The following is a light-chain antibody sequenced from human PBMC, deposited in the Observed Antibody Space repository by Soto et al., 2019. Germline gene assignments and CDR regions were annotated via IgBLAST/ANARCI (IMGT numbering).Light chain of an antibody. J-gene: IGKJ2*01. Sequence: EIVLTQSPATLSLSPGERAALSCGASQSVNNNFFAWYQQIPGQAPRLLIYGASSRASGIPVRFSGSGSGTDFTLTISRLEPEDFAVYYCQQYGDSPYTFGQGTKLQIK. CDR2: GAS. V-gene: IGKV3-20*01. CDR1: QSVNNNF. CDR3: QQYGDSPYT.